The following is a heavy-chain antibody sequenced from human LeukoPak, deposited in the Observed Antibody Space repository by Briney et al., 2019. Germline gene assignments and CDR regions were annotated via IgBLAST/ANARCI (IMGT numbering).Heavy chain of an antibody. J-gene: IGHJ4*02. D-gene: IGHD1-1*01. Sequence: GESLKISCKGSGYSFANYWIGWVRQVPGKGLEWMGIINPGDSDTRYSPSFQGPVTISADKSFSAAYLQWSSLRASDTAMYYCARRDNTGSIDYWGQGTLVTVSS. V-gene: IGHV5-51*01. CDR3: ARRDNTGSIDY. CDR2: INPGDSDT. CDR1: GYSFANYW.